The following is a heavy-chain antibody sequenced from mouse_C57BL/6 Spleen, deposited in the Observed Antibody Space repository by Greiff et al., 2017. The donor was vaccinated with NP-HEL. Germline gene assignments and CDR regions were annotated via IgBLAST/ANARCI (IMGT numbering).Heavy chain of an antibody. CDR2: INPNNGGT. Sequence: VQLQQSGPELVKPGASVKISCKASGYTFTDYYMNWVKQSPGKSLEWIGDINPNNGGTSYNQKFKGKATLTVDKSSSTAYMELRSLTSEDSAVYYCARGTLRQVYFDYWGQGTTLTVSS. D-gene: IGHD2-12*01. J-gene: IGHJ2*01. CDR1: GYTFTDYY. V-gene: IGHV1-26*01. CDR3: ARGTLRQVYFDY.